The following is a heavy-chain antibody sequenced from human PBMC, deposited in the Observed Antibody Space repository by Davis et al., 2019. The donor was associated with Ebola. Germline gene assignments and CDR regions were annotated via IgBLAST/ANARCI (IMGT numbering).Heavy chain of an antibody. D-gene: IGHD2-2*02. CDR2: ISAYNGNT. CDR1: GYTFTSYG. CDR3: AREGYCSSTSCYRFYYYYYYGMDV. V-gene: IGHV1-18*01. J-gene: IGHJ6*02. Sequence: ASVKVSCKASGYTFTSYGISWVRQAPGQGLEWMGWISAYNGNTNYAQKLQGRVTMTTDTSTSTAYMELRSLRSDDTAVYYCAREGYCSSTSCYRFYYYYYYGMDVWGQGTTVTVSS.